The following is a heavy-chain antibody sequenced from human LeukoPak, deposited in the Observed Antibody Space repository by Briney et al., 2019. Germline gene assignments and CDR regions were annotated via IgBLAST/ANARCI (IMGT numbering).Heavy chain of an antibody. D-gene: IGHD3-10*01. J-gene: IGHJ5*02. V-gene: IGHV4-34*01. Sequence: PGGSLRLSCAASGFTFSSYSMNWVRQPPGKGLEWIGEINHSGSTNYNPSLKSRVTISVDTSKNQFSLKLSSVTAADTAVYYCARRVLLWFGELLTTPNWFDPWGQGTLVTVSS. CDR1: GFTFSSYS. CDR3: ARRVLLWFGELLTTPNWFDP. CDR2: INHSGST.